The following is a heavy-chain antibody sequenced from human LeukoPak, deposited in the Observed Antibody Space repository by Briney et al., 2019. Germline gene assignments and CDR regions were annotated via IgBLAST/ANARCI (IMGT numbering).Heavy chain of an antibody. J-gene: IGHJ4*02. D-gene: IGHD3-22*01. CDR1: EFTFSSYW. CDR2: INSDGRTT. Sequence: GGSLRLSCEASEFTFSSYWMHWVRQAPGKGLVWVSRINSDGRTTIYADSVKVRFTISRDNAKNTLYLQMNSLRAEDTAVYYCAREGYYDSSGYSIRFSYWGQGTLVTVSS. CDR3: AREGYYDSSGYSIRFSY. V-gene: IGHV3-74*01.